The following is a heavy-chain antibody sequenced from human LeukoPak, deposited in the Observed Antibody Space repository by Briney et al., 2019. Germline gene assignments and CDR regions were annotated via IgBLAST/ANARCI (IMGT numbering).Heavy chain of an antibody. CDR2: INPNSGGT. CDR1: GYIFTDYY. V-gene: IGHV1-2*02. CDR3: ARLRIAAAGVGGDY. Sequence: ASVKVSCKASGYIFTDYYMHWVRQAPGQGLEWMGWINPNSGGTNYAQKFQGRVTMTRDTSISTAYMELSRLRSDDTAVYYCARLRIAAAGVGGDYWGRRTLVTVSS. J-gene: IGHJ4*02. D-gene: IGHD6-13*01.